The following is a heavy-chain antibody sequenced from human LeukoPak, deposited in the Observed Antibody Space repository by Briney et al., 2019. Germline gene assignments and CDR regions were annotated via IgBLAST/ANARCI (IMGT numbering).Heavy chain of an antibody. V-gene: IGHV1-18*01. CDR2: ISGYNDNA. D-gene: IGHD3-3*01. CDR3: ARIPYDFWSGYYTPYGMDV. CDR1: GYIFTNYG. Sequence: ASVKVSCKASGYIFTNYGISWVRQAPGQGLEWVGWISGYNDNAHYAQKLQGRVTMTRNTSISTAYMELSSLRSEDTAVYYCARIPYDFWSGYYTPYGMDVWGQGTTVTVSS. J-gene: IGHJ6*02.